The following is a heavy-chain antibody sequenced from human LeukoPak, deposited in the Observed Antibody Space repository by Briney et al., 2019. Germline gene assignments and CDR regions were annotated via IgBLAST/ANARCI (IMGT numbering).Heavy chain of an antibody. CDR2: IYYSGST. D-gene: IGHD3-22*01. V-gene: IGHV4-59*01. Sequence: SETLSLTCTVSGGSISSYYWSWIRQPPGKGREWVGCIYYSGSTNYNPSLKSRATISVDTSKNQFSLKLSSVTAADTAVYYCARALGPHYYDSSGQGFDPWGQGTLVTVSS. CDR3: ARALGPHYYDSSGQGFDP. CDR1: GGSISSYY. J-gene: IGHJ5*02.